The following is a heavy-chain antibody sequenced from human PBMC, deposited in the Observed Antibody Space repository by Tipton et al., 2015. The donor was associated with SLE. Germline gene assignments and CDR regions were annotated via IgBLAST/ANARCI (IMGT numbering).Heavy chain of an antibody. J-gene: IGHJ6*03. D-gene: IGHD3-16*01. CDR1: GFSVSNGDYY. CDR3: VRDGATPYEYVWGRPPDYYMDV. V-gene: IGHV4-31*03. Sequence: TLSLTCTVSGFSVSNGDYYWTWIRQLPGKGLEWIGYISKSGRTHYNPSLQSRLTMSLDTSKNQFSLKMTSMTAADTALYFCVRDGATPYEYVWGRPPDYYMDVWGKGSTVTVSS. CDR2: ISKSGRT.